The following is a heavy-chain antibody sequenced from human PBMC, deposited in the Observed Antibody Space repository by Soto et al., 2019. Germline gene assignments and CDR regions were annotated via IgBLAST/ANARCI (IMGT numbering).Heavy chain of an antibody. Sequence: GGSLRLSCAASGFTFSSYGMHWVRQAPGKGLEWVASISYNGDNQYYADSVRGRFTISRDNPKNTLYVQMTGLRSEDTAVYYCARTHYYYTSGMDVWGQGTTVTVSS. CDR1: GFTFSSYG. CDR3: ARTHYYYTSGMDV. D-gene: IGHD3-16*01. CDR2: ISYNGDNQ. V-gene: IGHV3-30*19. J-gene: IGHJ6*02.